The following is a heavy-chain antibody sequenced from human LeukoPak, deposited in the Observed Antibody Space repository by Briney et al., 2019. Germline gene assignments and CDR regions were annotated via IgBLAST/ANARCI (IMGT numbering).Heavy chain of an antibody. J-gene: IGHJ5*02. Sequence: SETLSLTCIVSGGSISSDCWSWIRQPAGKGLEWVGRFCPSGGANYNPSLKSRVTMSLDTAKNQFSLKLTSVTAADTAVYYCARGPLVRGDNCFGPWGQGTLVTVSS. D-gene: IGHD3-10*02. CDR1: GGSISSDC. CDR3: ARGPLVRGDNCFGP. CDR2: FCPSGGA. V-gene: IGHV4-4*07.